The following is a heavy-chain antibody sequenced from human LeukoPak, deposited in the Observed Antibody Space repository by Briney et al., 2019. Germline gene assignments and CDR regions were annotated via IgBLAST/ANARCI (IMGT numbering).Heavy chain of an antibody. Sequence: PGGTLRLSCAVSRFPLSAYEFNWVRQAPGKGLEGVANIASSGTIKYYADSVEGRFSISRDNAKHSLYLQMNSLRVEDTVFYYGALLAVASDFDYWGQGALVTVSS. J-gene: IGHJ4*02. CDR2: IASSGTIK. D-gene: IGHD6-19*01. V-gene: IGHV3-48*03. CDR1: RFPLSAYE. CDR3: ALLAVASDFDY.